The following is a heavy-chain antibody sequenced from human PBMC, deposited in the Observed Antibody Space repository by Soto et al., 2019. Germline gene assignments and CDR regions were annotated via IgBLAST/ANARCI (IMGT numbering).Heavy chain of an antibody. Sequence: GGSLRLSCAASGFTFSSYAMSWVRQAPGKGLEWVSAISGSGGSTYYADSVKGRFTISRDNSKNTLYLQMNSLRAEDTAVYYCAKVFVEDIVVVPAASPGYWGQGTLVTVSS. V-gene: IGHV3-23*01. J-gene: IGHJ4*02. D-gene: IGHD2-2*01. CDR3: AKVFVEDIVVVPAASPGY. CDR1: GFTFSSYA. CDR2: ISGSGGST.